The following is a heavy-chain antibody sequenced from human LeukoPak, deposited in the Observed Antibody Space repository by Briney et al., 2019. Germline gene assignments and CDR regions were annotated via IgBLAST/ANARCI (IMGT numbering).Heavy chain of an antibody. D-gene: IGHD6-13*01. Sequence: PGGSLSLSCEASGITFSTSDMHWVRQAPGKGLEWVSVIGTAGDTYYADSVKGRFTISRENAKNSLYLQMNSLRAGDTAVYYCARGSVRVGMDVWGQGTTVTVSS. CDR3: ARGSVRVGMDV. CDR1: GITFSTSD. CDR2: IGTAGDT. J-gene: IGHJ6*02. V-gene: IGHV3-13*01.